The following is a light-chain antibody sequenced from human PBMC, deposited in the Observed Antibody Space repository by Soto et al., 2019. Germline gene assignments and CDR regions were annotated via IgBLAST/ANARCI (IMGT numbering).Light chain of an antibody. CDR3: QQHDILPIT. Sequence: IVLTQSPGTLSLSPGERATLSCRASQSLTNSFIAWYQQKPGQAPRLLIYDTSSRATGIPDRFSGSGSGTDFTLTISRLEPEDFALYYCQQHDILPITFGQGTRLEIK. CDR1: QSLTNSF. CDR2: DTS. V-gene: IGKV3-20*01. J-gene: IGKJ5*01.